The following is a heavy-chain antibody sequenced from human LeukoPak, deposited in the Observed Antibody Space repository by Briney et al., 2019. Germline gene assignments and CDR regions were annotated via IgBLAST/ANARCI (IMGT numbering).Heavy chain of an antibody. V-gene: IGHV4-30-2*01. CDR3: ARGSITIFGVVNPLDY. CDR1: GGPISSGGYY. J-gene: IGHJ4*02. CDR2: IYHSGST. D-gene: IGHD3-3*01. Sequence: SETLSLTCTVSGGPISSGGYYWSWIRQPPGKGLEWIGYIYHSGSTYYNPSLKSRVTISVDRSKNQFSLKLSSVTAADTAVYYCARGSITIFGVVNPLDYWGQGTLVTVSS.